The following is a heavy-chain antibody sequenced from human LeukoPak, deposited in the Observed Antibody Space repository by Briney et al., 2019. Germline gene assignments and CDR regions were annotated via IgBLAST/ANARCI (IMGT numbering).Heavy chain of an antibody. Sequence: SETLSLTCTVSGGSISSYYWSWIRQPPGKGLEWIGYIYYSGSTNYNPSLKSRVTISVDTSKNQFSLKLSSVTAADTAVYYCAREDYYDSSGRFDPWGQGTLVTVSS. CDR3: AREDYYDSSGRFDP. D-gene: IGHD3-22*01. CDR1: GGSISSYY. J-gene: IGHJ5*02. V-gene: IGHV4-59*01. CDR2: IYYSGST.